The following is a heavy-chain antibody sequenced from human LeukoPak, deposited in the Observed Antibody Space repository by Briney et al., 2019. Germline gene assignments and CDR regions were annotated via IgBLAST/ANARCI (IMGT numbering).Heavy chain of an antibody. Sequence: GGSLRLSCAASGFTFSSYWMHWVRQAPGKGLVWVSRINRDGSSTDYADSVKGRFTVSRDNSKNTLYLQMNSLRAEDTAIYYCAKDQTPYSWGQGTLITVSS. V-gene: IGHV3-74*01. D-gene: IGHD4-23*01. CDR2: INRDGSST. CDR1: GFTFSSYW. J-gene: IGHJ4*02. CDR3: AKDQTPYS.